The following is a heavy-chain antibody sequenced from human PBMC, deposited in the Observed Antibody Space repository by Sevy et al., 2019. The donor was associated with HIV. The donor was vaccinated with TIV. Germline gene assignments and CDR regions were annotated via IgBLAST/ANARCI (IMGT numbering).Heavy chain of an antibody. CDR1: GFTFTTYA. Sequence: GGSLRLSCAASGFTFTTYAMTWVRQGPRKGLEWVSSITGSGGASYYADSVKGRFTTSRDSSRNIVTLQMNGLRVEDXAVYYCXXXRFXGSGWAGNFDYWGQGAMVTVSS. CDR3: XXXRFXGSGWAGNFDY. V-gene: IGHV3-23*01. J-gene: IGHJ4*02. D-gene: IGHD6-25*01. CDR2: ITGSGGAS.